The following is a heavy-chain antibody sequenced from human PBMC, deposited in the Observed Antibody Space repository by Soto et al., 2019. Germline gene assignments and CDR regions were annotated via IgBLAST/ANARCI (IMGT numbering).Heavy chain of an antibody. V-gene: IGHV3-73*02. CDR2: IRSKANSYAT. J-gene: IGHJ5*02. Sequence: EVQLVESGGGLVQPGGSLKLSCAASGFTFSGSAVHWVRQASGKGLEWVGRIRSKANSYATAYAASVKGRFTISRDDSKNTAYLQMNSLKPEDTAVYYCTRLSSSGYWSWGQGTLVTVSS. D-gene: IGHD3-22*01. CDR1: GFTFSGSA. CDR3: TRLSSSGYWS.